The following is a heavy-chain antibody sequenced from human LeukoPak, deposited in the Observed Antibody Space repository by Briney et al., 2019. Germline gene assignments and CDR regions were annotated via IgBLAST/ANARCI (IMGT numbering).Heavy chain of an antibody. Sequence: GGSLRLSCATSGFPFSDFSMSWVRQAPGKGLEWISTTNSGGTSTYYAESVKGRFTISRDNAKNSLYLQMNSLRAEDTAVYYCARGTAMVRRGWFDPWGQGTLVTVSS. D-gene: IGHD5-18*01. CDR2: TNSGGTST. V-gene: IGHV3-23*01. J-gene: IGHJ5*02. CDR3: ARGTAMVRRGWFDP. CDR1: GFPFSDFS.